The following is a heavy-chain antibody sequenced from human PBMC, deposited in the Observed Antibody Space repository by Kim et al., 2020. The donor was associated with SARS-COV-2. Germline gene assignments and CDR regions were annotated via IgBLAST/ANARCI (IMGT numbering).Heavy chain of an antibody. V-gene: IGHV3-66*02. CDR2: IYSGGST. CDR1: GFTVSSNY. J-gene: IGHJ4*02. D-gene: IGHD3-10*01. Sequence: GGSLRLSCAASGFTVSSNYMSWVRQAPGKGLEWVSVIYSGGSTYYADSVKGRFTISRDNSKNTLYLQMNSLRAEDTAVYYCARGGEAPYYYGSGSYNLDYWGQGTLVTVSS. CDR3: ARGGEAPYYYGSGSYNLDY.